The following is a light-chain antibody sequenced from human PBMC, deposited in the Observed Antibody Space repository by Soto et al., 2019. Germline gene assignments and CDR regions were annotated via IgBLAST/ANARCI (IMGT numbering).Light chain of an antibody. CDR1: TSNIENNP. Sequence: QSVLTQPPSASGAPGQRVSFSCSGRTSNIENNPVCWYQQVPGMAPKLLIFSDNLRPSGVPDRFSGSKSGTSASLAISGLQSEDEADYYCVAWDGALDALVFGGGTQLTVL. CDR3: VAWDGALDALV. J-gene: IGLJ3*02. CDR2: SDN. V-gene: IGLV1-44*01.